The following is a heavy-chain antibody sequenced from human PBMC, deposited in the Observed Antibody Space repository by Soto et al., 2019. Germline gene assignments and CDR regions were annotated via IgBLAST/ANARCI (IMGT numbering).Heavy chain of an antibody. CDR3: ARDRLGCSGGGCYSGYYGMDV. J-gene: IGHJ6*02. CDR2: ISSSSVTI. CDR1: GFTFSTYS. Sequence: EVQLVESGGGLVQPGGSLRLSCAASGFTFSTYSLNWVRQAPGKGLEWVSYISSSSVTINYADSVKGRFTLSRDNAKNSLYLQMNSLRDEDTAVYYCARDRLGCSGGGCYSGYYGMDVWGQGTTVTVSS. D-gene: IGHD2-15*01. V-gene: IGHV3-48*02.